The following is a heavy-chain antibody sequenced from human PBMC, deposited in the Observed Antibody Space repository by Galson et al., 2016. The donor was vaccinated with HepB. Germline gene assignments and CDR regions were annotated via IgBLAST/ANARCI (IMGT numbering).Heavy chain of an antibody. Sequence: SLRLSCAASGFTFSYYWMSWVRQAPGKGLEWVANVNQGGGEKYYVDSVKGRFTISRENAKNSLYLQMSNLRAEDTAVYYCARGAGAGYWGQGTLVTVSS. V-gene: IGHV3-7*03. CDR3: ARGAGAGY. CDR2: VNQGGGEK. D-gene: IGHD3-10*01. J-gene: IGHJ4*02. CDR1: GFTFSYYW.